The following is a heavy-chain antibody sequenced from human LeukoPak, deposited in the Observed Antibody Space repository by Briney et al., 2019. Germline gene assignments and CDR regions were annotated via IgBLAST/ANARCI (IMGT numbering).Heavy chain of an antibody. V-gene: IGHV1-24*01. CDR2: FDPEDGET. J-gene: IGHJ4*02. D-gene: IGHD1-1*01. Sequence: ASVKVSCKVSGYTLTELSMHWVRQAPGKGLEWMGGFDPEDGETIYAQKFQGRVTMTEDTSTDTAYMELSSLRSEDTAVYYCATGETGTTERGFDYWGREPWSPSPQ. CDR3: ATGETGTTERGFDY. CDR1: GYTLTELS.